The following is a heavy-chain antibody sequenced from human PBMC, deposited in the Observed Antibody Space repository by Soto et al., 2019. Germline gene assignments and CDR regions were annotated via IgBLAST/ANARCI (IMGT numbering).Heavy chain of an antibody. V-gene: IGHV4-31*03. Sequence: TLSLTCIVSDDSISSGGYYWSWIRQHPGKGLEWIGNIYHSGSTYYNPSLKSRVSISVDTSKKQFSLRLSSVTAADTAVYYCARDILVGVNGFDYWGQGTLVTVS. D-gene: IGHD1-26*01. CDR1: DDSISSGGYY. J-gene: IGHJ4*02. CDR3: ARDILVGVNGFDY. CDR2: IYHSGST.